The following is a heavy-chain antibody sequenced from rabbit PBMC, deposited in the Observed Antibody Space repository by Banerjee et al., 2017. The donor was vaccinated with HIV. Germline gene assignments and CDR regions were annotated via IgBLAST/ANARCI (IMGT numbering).Heavy chain of an antibody. CDR1: GFSFSSSYY. J-gene: IGHJ4*01. V-gene: IGHV1S40*01. CDR2: IYADSSGST. CDR3: AKWADYAGVGYGADNL. Sequence: QSLEESGGDLVKPGASLTLTCTASGFSFSSSYYMCWVRQAPGKGLEWIACIYADSSGSTYYASWAKGRFTISKTSSTTVTLQMTSLTAADTATYFCAKWADYAGVGYGADNLWGPGTLVTVS. D-gene: IGHD4-2*01.